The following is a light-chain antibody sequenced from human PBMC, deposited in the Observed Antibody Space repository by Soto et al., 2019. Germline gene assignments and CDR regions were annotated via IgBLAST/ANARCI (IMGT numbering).Light chain of an antibody. Sequence: QSVLTQPPSAAGTPGQRGTISCSGSSSNIGSNTVNWYHQLPGTAPKLLIDSNYQRPSGVPDRFSGSKSGTSASLAISGLQSEDEAEYYCAAWDDRLSGLVFGGGTKVTVL. V-gene: IGLV1-44*01. J-gene: IGLJ2*01. CDR2: SNY. CDR1: SSNIGSNT. CDR3: AAWDDRLSGLV.